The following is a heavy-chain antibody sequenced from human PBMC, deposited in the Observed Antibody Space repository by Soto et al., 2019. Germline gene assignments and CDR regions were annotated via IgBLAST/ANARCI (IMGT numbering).Heavy chain of an antibody. V-gene: IGHV3-30-3*01. J-gene: IGHJ6*02. CDR1: GFSFDTYG. D-gene: IGHD1-1*01. Sequence: VGSLRLSCVASGFSFDTYGIHWVRQAPGKGLQWVALISYEGSNTYYADSVRGRFTISRDNSKNTLYLQMNTLRPEDTGVYYCARVTPGNNLYYFSGLDFWGQGTSVTVSS. CDR3: ARVTPGNNLYYFSGLDF. CDR2: ISYEGSNT.